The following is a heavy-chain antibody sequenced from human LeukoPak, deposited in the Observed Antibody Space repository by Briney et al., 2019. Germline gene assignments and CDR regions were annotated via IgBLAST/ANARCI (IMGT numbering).Heavy chain of an antibody. J-gene: IGHJ4*02. D-gene: IGHD5-24*01. Sequence: ASVKVSCKASGYIFIGYYLHWVRQAPGQGLEWVGGINSNNGDTHYAQNFQGRVTMTRDTSISTAYMELSRLGSDDTAVYYCARDGDGYNLDWGQGTLVTVSS. CDR2: INSNNGDT. V-gene: IGHV1-2*02. CDR1: GYIFIGYY. CDR3: ARDGDGYNLD.